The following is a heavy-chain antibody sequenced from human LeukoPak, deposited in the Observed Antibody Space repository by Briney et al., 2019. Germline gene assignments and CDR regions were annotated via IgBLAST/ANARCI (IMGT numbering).Heavy chain of an antibody. D-gene: IGHD6-13*01. Sequence: SVKVSCKASGGTFSSYAISWVRQAPGQALEWMGGIIPISGTANYAQKFQGRVTITADKSTSTAYMELSSLRSEDTAVYYCAVLPLAAAGDFDYWGQGTLVTVSS. V-gene: IGHV1-69*06. J-gene: IGHJ4*02. CDR3: AVLPLAAAGDFDY. CDR2: IIPISGTA. CDR1: GGTFSSYA.